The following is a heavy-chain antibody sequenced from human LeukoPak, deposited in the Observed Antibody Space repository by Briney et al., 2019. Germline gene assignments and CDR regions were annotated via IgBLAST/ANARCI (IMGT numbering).Heavy chain of an antibody. D-gene: IGHD3-16*01. V-gene: IGHV4-30-4*01. CDR1: GGSISSGDYY. CDR2: IYYSGST. J-gene: IGHJ3*02. Sequence: SQTLPLTCTVSGGSISSGDYYWSWIRQPPGKGLEWIGYIYYSGSTYYNPSLKSRVTTSVDTSKNQFSLKLSSVTAADTAVYYCARYDYVWAFDIWGQGTMVTVSS. CDR3: ARYDYVWAFDI.